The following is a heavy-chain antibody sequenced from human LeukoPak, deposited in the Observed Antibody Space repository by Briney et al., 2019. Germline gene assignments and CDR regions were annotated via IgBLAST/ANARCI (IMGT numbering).Heavy chain of an antibody. CDR3: AREVRPTAMVRGAAFDI. CDR1: GFTFSDYY. D-gene: IGHD5-18*01. Sequence: GGSLRLSCAASGFTFSDYYVTWIRQAPGKGLEWVSYISSSGSMTHYADSVKGRFTISRDNAKNSMYVQMNNLRAEDTAVYYCAREVRPTAMVRGAAFDIWGQGTMVTVSS. V-gene: IGHV3-11*01. CDR2: ISSSGSMT. J-gene: IGHJ3*02.